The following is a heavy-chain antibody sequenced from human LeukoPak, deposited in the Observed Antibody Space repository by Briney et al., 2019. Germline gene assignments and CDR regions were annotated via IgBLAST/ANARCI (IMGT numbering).Heavy chain of an antibody. D-gene: IGHD2-2*01. CDR2: IYTSGST. J-gene: IGHJ4*02. Sequence: SETLSLTCTVSGGSISSYYWSWVRQPAGKGLEWIGRIYTSGSTNYIPSLKSRVTLSVDTSKNQFPLKLSSVTAADTAVYYCARHCSSTSCYDYWGQGTLVTVSS. V-gene: IGHV4-4*07. CDR1: GGSISSYY. CDR3: ARHCSSTSCYDY.